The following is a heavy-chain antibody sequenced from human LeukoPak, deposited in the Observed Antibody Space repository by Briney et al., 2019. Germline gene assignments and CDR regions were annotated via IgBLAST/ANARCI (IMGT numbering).Heavy chain of an antibody. CDR1: EDTFTYYH. CDR3: VTEAPRSYYFDY. Sequence: ASVEVSCKASEDTFTYYHIHWVRQAPGQGVEWMGAVYATGGTTINTQNFQGRVTMTRDTSTGTVYMELSSLRFEDTAMYYCVTEAPRSYYFDYWGQGILVTVSS. J-gene: IGHJ4*02. V-gene: IGHV1-46*01. CDR2: VYATGGTT.